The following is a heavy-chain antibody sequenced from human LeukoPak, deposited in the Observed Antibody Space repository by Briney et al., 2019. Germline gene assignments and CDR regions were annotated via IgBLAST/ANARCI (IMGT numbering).Heavy chain of an antibody. J-gene: IGHJ4*02. Sequence: SETLSLTCTVSGGSVSSGSYYWSWIRQPPGTGLEWIGYIYYSGSTNYNPSLKSRVTISVDTSKNQFSLKLSSVTAADTAVYYCARDQHGDYEGGFDYWGQGTLVTVSS. CDR3: ARDQHGDYEGGFDY. CDR2: IYYSGST. CDR1: GGSVSSGSYY. V-gene: IGHV4-61*01. D-gene: IGHD4-17*01.